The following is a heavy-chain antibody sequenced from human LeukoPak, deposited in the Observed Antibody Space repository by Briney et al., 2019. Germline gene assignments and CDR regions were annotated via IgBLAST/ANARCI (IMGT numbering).Heavy chain of an antibody. J-gene: IGHJ5*02. CDR2: ILGVGGRT. CDR3: AKDTPSRHLCSSSLRGLDP. V-gene: IGHV3-23*01. Sequence: PGGSLRLSCAASGFTFSSYAMSWVRQAQGKGLGWVGFILGVGGRTYYADSVNGRFTISRDNTKKTLYLQRNSLRAEDTAVYYCAKDTPSRHLCSSSLRGLDPWGQGTLVTVSS. CDR1: GFTFSSYA. D-gene: IGHD6-13*01.